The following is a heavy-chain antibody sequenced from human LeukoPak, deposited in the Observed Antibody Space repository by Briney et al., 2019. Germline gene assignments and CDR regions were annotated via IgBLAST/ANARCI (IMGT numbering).Heavy chain of an antibody. V-gene: IGHV4-34*01. Sequence: KASETLSLTCAVYGGSFSGYYWSWIRQPPGKGLEWIGEINHSGSTNYNPSLKSRVTISVDTSKNQFSLKLSSVTAADTAVYYCARDGGRGFDPWGQGTLVTVSS. J-gene: IGHJ5*02. CDR2: INHSGST. CDR3: ARDGGRGFDP. CDR1: GGSFSGYY. D-gene: IGHD3-10*01.